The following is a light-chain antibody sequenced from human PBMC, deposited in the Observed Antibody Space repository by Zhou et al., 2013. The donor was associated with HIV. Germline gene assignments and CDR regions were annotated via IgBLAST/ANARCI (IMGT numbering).Light chain of an antibody. CDR1: QDISSS. J-gene: IGKJ4*01. Sequence: AIRMTQSPSSLSASVGDRVTITCRASQDISSSLAWYQQKPGTAPKLLISSASTLQSGVPSRFRASGSGTLFTLTINNLQPEDFATYSCQQLNSYPLTFGGGTKVEIK. CDR3: QQLNSYPLT. V-gene: IGKV1-8*01. CDR2: SAS.